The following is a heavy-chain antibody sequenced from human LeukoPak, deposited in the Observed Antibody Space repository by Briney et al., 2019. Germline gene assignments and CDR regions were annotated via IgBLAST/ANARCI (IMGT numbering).Heavy chain of an antibody. J-gene: IGHJ4*02. CDR3: ASRLYCSNTRCRNFPFAY. CDR1: GGTFSSYT. CDR2: IIPILGIA. V-gene: IGHV1-69*02. D-gene: IGHD2-2*01. Sequence: SVKVSCKASGGTFSSYTISWVRQAPGQGLEWMGRIIPILGIANYAQKFQGRVTITADESTSTAYMELSSLRSEDTAIYYCASRLYCSNTRCRNFPFAYWGQGTLVTVSS.